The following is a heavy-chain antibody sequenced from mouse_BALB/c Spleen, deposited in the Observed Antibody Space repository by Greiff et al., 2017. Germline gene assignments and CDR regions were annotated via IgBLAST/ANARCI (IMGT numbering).Heavy chain of an antibody. J-gene: IGHJ3*01. D-gene: IGHD1-1*01. Sequence: VQRVESGAELVRPGSSVKISCKASGYAFSSYWMNWVKQRPGQGLEWIGQIYPGDGDTNYNGKFKGKATLTADKSSSTAYMQVSSLTSEDSAVYFCARRGTTVPFAYWGQGTLVTVSA. CDR3: ARRGTTVPFAY. CDR1: GYAFSSYW. CDR2: IYPGDGDT. V-gene: IGHV1-80*01.